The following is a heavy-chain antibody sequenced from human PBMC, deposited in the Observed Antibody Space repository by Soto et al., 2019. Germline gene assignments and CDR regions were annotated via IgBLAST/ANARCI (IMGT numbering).Heavy chain of an antibody. CDR3: ARDRQPLWPAYYFDY. V-gene: IGHV3-30-3*01. D-gene: IGHD2-2*01. Sequence: GGSLRLSCAASGFTFSSYAMHWVRQAPGKGLEWVAVISYDGSNKYYADSVKGRFTISRDNSKNTLYLQMNSLRAEDTAVYYCARDRQPLWPAYYFDYWGQGTLVTVSS. CDR2: ISYDGSNK. CDR1: GFTFSSYA. J-gene: IGHJ4*02.